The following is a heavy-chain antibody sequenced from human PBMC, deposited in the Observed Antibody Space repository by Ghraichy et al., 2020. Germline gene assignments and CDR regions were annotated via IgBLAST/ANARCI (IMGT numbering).Heavy chain of an antibody. CDR2: ISSSSSYI. Sequence: GGSLRLSCAASGFTFSSYAMSWVRQAPGKGLEWVSAISSSSSYIYYADSVKGRFTISRDNAKNSLYLQMNSLRAEDTAVYYCARWGFDGEFDYWGQGTLVTVSS. D-gene: IGHD4-17*01. V-gene: IGHV3-21*01. CDR1: GFTFSSYA. CDR3: ARWGFDGEFDY. J-gene: IGHJ4*02.